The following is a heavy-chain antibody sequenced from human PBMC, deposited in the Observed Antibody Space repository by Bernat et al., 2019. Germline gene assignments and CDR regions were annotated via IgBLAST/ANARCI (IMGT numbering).Heavy chain of an antibody. J-gene: IGHJ4*02. V-gene: IGHV3-7*04. CDR1: GFTFSHSW. D-gene: IGHD2-2*03. CDR2: INQDGSVK. Sequence: EVQLVESGGGLVQTGGSLRLSCAASGFTFSHSWMYWVRQAPGKGLERVATINQDGSVKYYGDSVKGRVTISRDNAKDSLFLQMNSLRAEDTVVYYCARDRGFCSFDCWGQGPLATVPS. CDR3: ARDRGFCSFDC.